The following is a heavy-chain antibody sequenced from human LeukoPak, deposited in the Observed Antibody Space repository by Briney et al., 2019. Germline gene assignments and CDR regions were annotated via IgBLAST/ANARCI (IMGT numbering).Heavy chain of an antibody. J-gene: IGHJ4*02. V-gene: IGHV3-48*04. CDR1: GFSFSSYG. D-gene: IGHD3-22*01. Sequence: GGTLRLSCAASGFSFSSYGISWVRQAPGKGLEWVSTINTSGGTTYYTDSVKGRFTISRDNAKNSLYLQMNSLRAEDTAVYYCARDGNYDSSGHHDYWGQGTLVTVSS. CDR3: ARDGNYDSSGHHDY. CDR2: INTSGGTT.